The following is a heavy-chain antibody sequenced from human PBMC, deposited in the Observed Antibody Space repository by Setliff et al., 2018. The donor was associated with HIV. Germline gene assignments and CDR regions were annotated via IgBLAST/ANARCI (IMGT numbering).Heavy chain of an antibody. CDR2: LYYSGRT. J-gene: IGHJ4*02. D-gene: IGHD3-10*01. CDR3: VRSMGFGEIPFDY. CDR1: GASIRSSTSY. V-gene: IGHV4-39*01. Sequence: PSETLSLTCTVSGASIRSSTSYWGWIRQPPGKGLEWIGTLYYSGRTYYNPSLRSRISVSVDTSKSQLSLTLSSVTAADTGIYYCVRSMGFGEIPFDYWGQGTLVTVSS.